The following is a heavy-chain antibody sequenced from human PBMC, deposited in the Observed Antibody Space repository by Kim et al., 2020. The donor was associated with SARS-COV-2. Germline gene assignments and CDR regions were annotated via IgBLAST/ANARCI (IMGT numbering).Heavy chain of an antibody. J-gene: IGHJ6*02. CDR1: GYTFTSYD. V-gene: IGHV1-8*01. D-gene: IGHD6-13*01. Sequence: ASVKVSCKASGYTFTSYDINWVRQATGQGLEWMGWMNPNSGNTGYAQKFQGRVTMTRNTSISTAYMELSSLRSEDTAVYYCARGSSSWYVYYYYGIDVWGQGTTVTVSS. CDR2: MNPNSGNT. CDR3: ARGSSSWYVYYYYGIDV.